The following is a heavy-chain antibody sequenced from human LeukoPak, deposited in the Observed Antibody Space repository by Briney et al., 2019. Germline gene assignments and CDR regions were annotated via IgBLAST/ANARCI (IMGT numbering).Heavy chain of an antibody. Sequence: PSQTLSLTCTVSGGSISSGDYYWSWIRQPPGKGLEWLGYIYYSGSTYYNPSLKSRVTISVDTSKNQFSLKLSSVTAADTAVYYCARGHGDYGGNWFDPWGQGTLVTVSS. J-gene: IGHJ5*02. D-gene: IGHD4-17*01. CDR1: GGSISSGDYY. V-gene: IGHV4-30-4*01. CDR2: IYYSGST. CDR3: ARGHGDYGGNWFDP.